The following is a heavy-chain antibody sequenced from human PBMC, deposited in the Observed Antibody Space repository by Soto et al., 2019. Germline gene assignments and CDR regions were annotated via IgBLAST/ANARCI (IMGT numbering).Heavy chain of an antibody. CDR1: GGTFNSYT. J-gene: IGHJ4*02. CDR3: STSYCSWSTHFDS. D-gene: IGHD3-10*01. Sequence: QVQLVQSGAEVKKPGSSVTVSCTASGGTFNSYTINWVRQAPGQRREWVGRVNLIVGMSVSASKFKGRVTMTADKSTSKAYMDLTGLKSEDTAVYYCSTSYCSWSTHFDSWGQGTLVTVSS. CDR2: VNLIVGMS. V-gene: IGHV1-69*02.